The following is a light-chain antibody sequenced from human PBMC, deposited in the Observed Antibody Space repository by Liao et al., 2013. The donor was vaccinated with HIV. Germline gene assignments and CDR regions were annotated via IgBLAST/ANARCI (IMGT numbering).Light chain of an antibody. Sequence: SYVLTQPPSVSVAPGKTATVSCGGNNIGTKSVHWYQQKPGQAPVVVIYYDTDRPSGIPERFSGSNSGNTATLTISRVEAGDEADYYCQAWDSSIYVVFGGGTKLTVL. CDR2: YDT. CDR3: QAWDSSIYVV. CDR1: NIGTKS. J-gene: IGLJ2*01. V-gene: IGLV3-21*01.